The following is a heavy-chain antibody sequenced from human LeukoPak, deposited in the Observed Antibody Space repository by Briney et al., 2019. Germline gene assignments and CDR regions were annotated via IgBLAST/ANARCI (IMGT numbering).Heavy chain of an antibody. D-gene: IGHD6-19*01. CDR2: IYYSGST. J-gene: IGHJ4*02. V-gene: IGHV4-39*07. CDR3: ARERYSSGWFPIQTYDY. Sequence: SETLSLTCTVSGGSISTSSYYWGWIRQPPGKGLEWIGSIYYSGSTYYNPSLKSRVTISVDTSKNQFSLKLSSVTAADTAVYYCARERYSSGWFPIQTYDYWGQGTLVTVSS. CDR1: GGSISTSSYY.